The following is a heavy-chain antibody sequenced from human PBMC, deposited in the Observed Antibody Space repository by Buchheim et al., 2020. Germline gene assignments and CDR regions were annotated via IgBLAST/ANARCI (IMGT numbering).Heavy chain of an antibody. V-gene: IGHV2-5*02. CDR3: AHSAYDYIWGSYRIFDY. J-gene: IGHJ4*02. CDR2: IYWDDDN. D-gene: IGHD3-16*02. CDR1: GFSLSTSGVG. Sequence: QITLKESGPTLVKPTQTLTLTCTFSGFSLSTSGVGVGWIRQPPGKALEWLALIYWDDDNRYSPSLKSRLTITTDTSKNQVVLTMTNMEPVDTATYYCAHSAYDYIWGSYRIFDYWGKGTL.